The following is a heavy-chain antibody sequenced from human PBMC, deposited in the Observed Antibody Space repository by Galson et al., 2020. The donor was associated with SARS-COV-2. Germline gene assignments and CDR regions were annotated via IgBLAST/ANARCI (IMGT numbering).Heavy chain of an antibody. V-gene: IGHV1-46*01. CDR3: ARDKSHNDLLYGMDL. CDR2: INPSGGIT. CDR1: GYTFTSYY. Sequence: ASVKVSCKASGYTFTSYYIQWVRQAPGQGLEWMGLINPSGGITAYAPKFQGRVTMTRDTSTNTVYMELSNLRSDDTAMYYCARDKSHNDLLYGMDLWGQGTTVTVSS. J-gene: IGHJ6*02. D-gene: IGHD3-16*01.